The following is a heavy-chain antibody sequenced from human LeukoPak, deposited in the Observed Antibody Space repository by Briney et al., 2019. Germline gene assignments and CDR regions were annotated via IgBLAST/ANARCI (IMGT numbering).Heavy chain of an antibody. CDR3: ARAGVVPAARYWFDP. CDR2: IYYSGST. V-gene: IGHV4-31*03. CDR1: GGSISSGGYY. Sequence: SQTLSLTCTVSGGSISSGGYYWSWIRQHPGKDLEWIGYIYYSGSTYYNPSLKSRVTISVDTSKNQFSRKLSSVTAADTAVYYCARAGVVPAARYWFDPWGQGTLVTVSS. D-gene: IGHD2-2*01. J-gene: IGHJ5*02.